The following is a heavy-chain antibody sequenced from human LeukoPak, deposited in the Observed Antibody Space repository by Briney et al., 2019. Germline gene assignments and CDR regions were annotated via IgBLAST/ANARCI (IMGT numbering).Heavy chain of an antibody. D-gene: IGHD1-26*01. Sequence: SQTLSLTCTVSGGSISSGSYYWSWIRQPAGKGLEWIGRIYTSGSTNYNPSLKSRVTISVDTSKNQFSLKLSSVTAADTAVYYCAGEGDSGSYYPADWGQGTLVTVSS. CDR2: IYTSGST. CDR3: AGEGDSGSYYPAD. V-gene: IGHV4-61*02. CDR1: GGSISSGSYY. J-gene: IGHJ4*02.